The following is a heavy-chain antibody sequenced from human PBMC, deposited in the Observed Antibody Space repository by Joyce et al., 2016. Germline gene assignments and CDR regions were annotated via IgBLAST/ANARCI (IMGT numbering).Heavy chain of an antibody. V-gene: IGHV4-61*01. D-gene: IGHD4-23*01. J-gene: IGHJ4*02. CDR1: GGSVKSGSYY. CDR2: SYYSGTT. CDR3: ARYSYEVVT. Sequence: QVQLQESGPGLVRPSETLSLTCSVSGGSVKSGSYYYSWIRQPPGKGLEWIGYSYYSGTTNYNPSLRSRVTISVDRSKTQFSLMLSSVTAADTAVYYCARYSYEVVTWGQGTLVTVSS.